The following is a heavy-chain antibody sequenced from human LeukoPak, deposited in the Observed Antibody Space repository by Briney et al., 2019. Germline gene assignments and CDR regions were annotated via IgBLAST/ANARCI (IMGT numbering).Heavy chain of an antibody. CDR3: ARGPRGASAVSSAPEPFDY. D-gene: IGHD3-16*01. V-gene: IGHV4-34*01. J-gene: IGHJ4*02. CDR2: INHSGST. CDR1: GGSISNDY. Sequence: ASETLSLTCTVSGGSISNDYWSWIRQPPGKGLEWIGEINHSGSTNYNPSLKSRVTISVDTSKNQFSLKLSSVTAADTAVYYCARGPRGASAVSSAPEPFDYWGQGTLVTVSS.